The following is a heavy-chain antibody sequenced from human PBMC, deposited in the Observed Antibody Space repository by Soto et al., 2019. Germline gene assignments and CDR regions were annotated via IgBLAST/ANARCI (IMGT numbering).Heavy chain of an antibody. D-gene: IGHD3-22*01. J-gene: IGHJ6*02. CDR1: GGSISSYY. Sequence: SETLSLTCTVSGGSISSYYWSWIRQPPGKGLEWIGYIYYSGSTNYNPSLKSRVTITVDTSKNQFSLKLSSVTAADTAVYYCARDRSGRSGYFHYYYGMDVWGQGTTVTVSS. CDR3: ARDRSGRSGYFHYYYGMDV. CDR2: IYYSGST. V-gene: IGHV4-59*01.